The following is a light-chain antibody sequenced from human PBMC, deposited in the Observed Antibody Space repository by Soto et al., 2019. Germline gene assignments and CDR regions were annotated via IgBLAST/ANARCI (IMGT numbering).Light chain of an antibody. CDR3: SSYAGSNSFV. Sequence: QSVLTQPRSVPGSPGQSVTIPCTGTSTDVGAYNYVSWYQQRPGKAPKLMIFEVTKRPSGVPDRFSGSKSGNTASLTVSGVQADDEADYYCSSYAGSNSFVFGTGTKVTVL. CDR2: EVT. V-gene: IGLV2-8*01. CDR1: STDVGAYNY. J-gene: IGLJ1*01.